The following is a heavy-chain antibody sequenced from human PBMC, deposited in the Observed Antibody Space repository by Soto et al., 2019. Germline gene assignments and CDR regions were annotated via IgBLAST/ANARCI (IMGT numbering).Heavy chain of an antibody. J-gene: IGHJ6*02. CDR3: ARDQGDQWLPMDV. D-gene: IGHD6-19*01. CDR2: INGGSGNT. CDR1: GYTFIHYT. Sequence: ASVKVSCKASGYTFIHYTIHWVRQAPGHRLEWMGWINGGSGNTKYSQKFQGRLTITRDASATTAYMQLGSLTSEDTAVYYCARDQGDQWLPMDVWGQGTTVTVSS. V-gene: IGHV1-3*01.